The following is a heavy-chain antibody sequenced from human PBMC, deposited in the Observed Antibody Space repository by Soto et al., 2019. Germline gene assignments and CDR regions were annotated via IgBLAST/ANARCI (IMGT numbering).Heavy chain of an antibody. CDR3: VRDNNWSFDY. V-gene: IGHV3-74*01. CDR1: GFIFSRHW. CDR2: IGPDGSNI. J-gene: IGHJ4*02. D-gene: IGHD1-1*01. Sequence: GGSLRLSCAASGFIFSRHWMHWVRQAPGKGLVGVSHIGPDGSNIWEADSVQGRFTISRDNARNRLYLQMNSLRDEDTTIYYCVRDNNWSFDYWGQGIPVTVSS.